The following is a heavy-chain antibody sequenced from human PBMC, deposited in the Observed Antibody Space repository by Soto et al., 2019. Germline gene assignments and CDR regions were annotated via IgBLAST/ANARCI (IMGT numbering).Heavy chain of an antibody. J-gene: IGHJ3*02. D-gene: IGHD2-2*01. CDR2: INPISGGT. CDR1: GYNLTGPH. CDR3: ARDGIYCGSTSCYRERAFDI. V-gene: IGHV1-2*04. Sequence: GASVQVSCKASGYNLTGPHMHWVRHAPGQGLELLGWINPISGGTNYALNFQGWVTMTRDTSISTAYMELSRLRSDDTAVYYCARDGIYCGSTSCYRERAFDIWGQGTMVTVSS.